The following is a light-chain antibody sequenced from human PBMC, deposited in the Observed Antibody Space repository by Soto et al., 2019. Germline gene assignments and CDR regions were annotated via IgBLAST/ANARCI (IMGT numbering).Light chain of an antibody. CDR2: KAS. Sequence: DIQMTQSPSTLSASVGDRVTITCRASQSISSWLAWYQQKPGKAPKLMIYKASSLASGVPSRFSGSGSGTDFTLTISSLQPDDFATYYCQQYKSYPYTFGQGTKLEIK. J-gene: IGKJ2*01. CDR3: QQYKSYPYT. CDR1: QSISSW. V-gene: IGKV1-5*03.